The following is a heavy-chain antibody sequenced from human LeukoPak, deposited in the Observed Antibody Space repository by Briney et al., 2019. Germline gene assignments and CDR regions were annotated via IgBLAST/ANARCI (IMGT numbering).Heavy chain of an antibody. J-gene: IGHJ4*02. CDR3: TTDEGVDDCFDY. D-gene: IGHD3-10*01. CDR2: ILTKADGGTT. CDR1: GFTFSNAW. V-gene: IGHV3-15*01. Sequence: PGGSLRLSCAASGFTFSNAWMSWVRQAPGKGLEWVGRILTKADGGTTDHAAPVKGRFTISRDDSRNTLYLQMNSLKTEDTAVYYCTTDEGVDDCFDYWGQGTLVTVSS.